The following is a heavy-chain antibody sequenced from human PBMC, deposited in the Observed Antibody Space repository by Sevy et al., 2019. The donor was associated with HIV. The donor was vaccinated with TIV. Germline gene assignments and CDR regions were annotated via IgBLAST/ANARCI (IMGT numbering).Heavy chain of an antibody. V-gene: IGHV4-59*01. Sequence: SETLSLTCTVSGGSITNDNWIWVRQPPNKGLEWVGYISYTGSTSYNPSLKSRVTISVDTSKNEWSLKLTSVTDVETAIYYCARQVKSLKIFGVVGPYGMDVWGQGTTVTVSS. D-gene: IGHD3-3*01. CDR3: ARQVKSLKIFGVVGPYGMDV. J-gene: IGHJ6*02. CDR2: ISYTGST. CDR1: GGSITNDN.